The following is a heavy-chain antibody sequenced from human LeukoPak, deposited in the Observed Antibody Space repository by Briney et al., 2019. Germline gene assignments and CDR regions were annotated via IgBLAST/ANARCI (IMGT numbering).Heavy chain of an antibody. Sequence: SETLSLTCAVYGGSFSGYYWSWIRQPPGKGLEWIGEINHSGSTNYNPSLKSRVTISVDTSKSQFSLKLSSVNAADTAVYYCARGVAVAGIGYYYYYYMDVWGKGTTVTVSS. J-gene: IGHJ6*03. CDR1: GGSFSGYY. CDR3: ARGVAVAGIGYYYYYYMDV. CDR2: INHSGST. V-gene: IGHV4-34*01. D-gene: IGHD6-19*01.